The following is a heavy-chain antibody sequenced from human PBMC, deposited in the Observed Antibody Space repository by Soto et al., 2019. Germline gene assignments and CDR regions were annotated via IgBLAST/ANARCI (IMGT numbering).Heavy chain of an antibody. CDR2: ISGSGGST. V-gene: IGHV3-23*01. CDR1: GFTFSSYA. D-gene: IGHD2-15*01. J-gene: IGHJ4*02. Sequence: GGSLRLSCAASGFTFSSYAMSWVRQAPGKGLEWVSAISGSGGSTYYADSVKGRFTISRDNSKNTLYLQMNSLRAEDTAVYYCAKRSRDIVVVVAAQTGPYYFDYWGQGTLVTVSS. CDR3: AKRSRDIVVVVAAQTGPYYFDY.